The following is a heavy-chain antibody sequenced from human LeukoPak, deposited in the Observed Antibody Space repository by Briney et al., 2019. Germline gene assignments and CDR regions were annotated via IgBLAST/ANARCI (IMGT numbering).Heavy chain of an antibody. J-gene: IGHJ4*02. CDR1: GGSISSGGYY. CDR2: IYYSGST. D-gene: IGHD2-2*01. V-gene: IGHV4-31*03. Sequence: SETLSLTCTVSGGSISSGGYYWSWIRQHPGKGLEWIGYIYYSGSTYYNPSLKSRVTISVDTSKNQFSLKLSSVTAADTAVYYCARGPGYCSSTSCPWRYWGQGTLVTVSS. CDR3: ARGPGYCSSTSCPWRY.